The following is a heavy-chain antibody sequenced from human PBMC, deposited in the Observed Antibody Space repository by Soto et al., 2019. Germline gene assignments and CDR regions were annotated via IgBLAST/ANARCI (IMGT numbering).Heavy chain of an antibody. V-gene: IGHV4-4*02. CDR3: ARVHGDYYGSGSYYNVVYVYALDI. CDR2: IYHSGST. CDR1: GGSISSSNW. Sequence: SETLSLTCAVSGGSISSSNWWSWVRQPPGKGLEWIGEIYHSGSTNYNPSLKSRVTISVDKSKNQFSLKLSSVTAADTAVYYCARVHGDYYGSGSYYNVVYVYALDIWGQGTMVTVS. D-gene: IGHD3-10*01. J-gene: IGHJ3*02.